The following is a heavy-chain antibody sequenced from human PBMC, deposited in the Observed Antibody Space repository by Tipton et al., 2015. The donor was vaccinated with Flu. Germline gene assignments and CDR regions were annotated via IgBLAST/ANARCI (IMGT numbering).Heavy chain of an antibody. CDR1: GDRFNTKW. V-gene: IGHV5-51*01. D-gene: IGHD6-19*01. CDR2: IYPADSDT. J-gene: IGHJ4*02. Sequence: QLVQSGAEVKKPGESLKISCKDSGDRFNTKWIGWVRQMPGKGLEWMGFIYPADSDTRYSPSFQGQVTISADKSITTAYLQWSSLKTSDTAMYYCARQSAVAGSFDTWGQGALVTVSS. CDR3: ARQSAVAGSFDT.